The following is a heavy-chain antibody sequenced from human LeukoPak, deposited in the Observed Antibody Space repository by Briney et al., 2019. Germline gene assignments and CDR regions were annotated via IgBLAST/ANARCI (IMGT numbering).Heavy chain of an antibody. J-gene: IGHJ4*02. V-gene: IGHV4-59*01. D-gene: IGHD1-26*01. CDR2: IFYTGNT. CDR1: GDSISPYY. Sequence: PSETLSLTCTVSGDSISPYYWSWVRQPPGKGLEWIGYIFYTGNTNYNPSLKSRVTMSTDTSKNQLSLKLNSVTAADTAVYYCAWGRSGSYLNSIPRLDFDNWDQGTLVTVSS. CDR3: AWGRSGSYLNSIPRLDFDN.